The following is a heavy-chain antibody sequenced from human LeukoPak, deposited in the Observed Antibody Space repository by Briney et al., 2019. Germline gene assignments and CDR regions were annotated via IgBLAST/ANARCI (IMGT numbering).Heavy chain of an antibody. D-gene: IGHD1-7*01. CDR2: IYYSGNT. Sequence: ETLSLTCTVSGVSISSSNSYWGWIRQPPGKGLEWIGSIYYSGNTYYNASLKSQVSISIDTSKNQFSLRLTSVTAADTAVYYCARDSGTTGEVKFDPWGQGTLATVSS. CDR3: ARDSGTTGEVKFDP. CDR1: GVSISSSNSY. J-gene: IGHJ5*02. V-gene: IGHV4-39*02.